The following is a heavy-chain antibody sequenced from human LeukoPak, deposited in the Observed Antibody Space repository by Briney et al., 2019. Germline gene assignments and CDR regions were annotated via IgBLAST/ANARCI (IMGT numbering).Heavy chain of an antibody. D-gene: IGHD3-10*01. V-gene: IGHV3-7*01. J-gene: IGHJ3*02. CDR3: ARDAYGSGSYYNASHDAFDI. Sequence: GGSLRLSCAASGFTFSSYWMSWVRQAPGKGLEWVANIKQDGSEKYYVDSVKGRFTISRDNAKNSLYLQMNSLRAEDTAVYYCARDAYGSGSYYNASHDAFDIWGQGTMVTVSS. CDR1: GFTFSSYW. CDR2: IKQDGSEK.